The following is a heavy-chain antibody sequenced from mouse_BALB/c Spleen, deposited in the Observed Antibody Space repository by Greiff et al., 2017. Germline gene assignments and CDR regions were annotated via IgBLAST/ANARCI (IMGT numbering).Heavy chain of an antibody. Sequence: EVKLEESGGGLVQPGGSMKLSCVASGFTFSNYWMNWVRQSPEKGLEWVAEIRLKSNNYATHYAESVKGRFTISRDDSKSSVYLQMNNLRAEDTGIYCCTRVFTTATYFDVWGAGTTVTVSS. CDR3: TRVFTTATYFDV. CDR1: GFTFSNYW. CDR2: IRLKSNNYAT. V-gene: IGHV6-6*02. D-gene: IGHD1-2*01. J-gene: IGHJ1*01.